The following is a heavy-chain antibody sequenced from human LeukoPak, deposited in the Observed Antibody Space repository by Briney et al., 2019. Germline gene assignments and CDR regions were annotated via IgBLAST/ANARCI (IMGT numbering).Heavy chain of an antibody. V-gene: IGHV3-7*01. D-gene: IGHD6-6*01. CDR1: GFTFSNYW. CDR3: ARDIAARLAGPYYYYMDV. Sequence: PGGSLRLSCSASGFTFSNYWMSWVRQAPGKGLEWVANIKQDESEQHYVDSVKGRFTISRDNAKSSLYLQMHSLRAEETAVYYCARDIAARLAGPYYYYMDVWGKGTTVTVSS. CDR2: IKQDESEQ. J-gene: IGHJ6*03.